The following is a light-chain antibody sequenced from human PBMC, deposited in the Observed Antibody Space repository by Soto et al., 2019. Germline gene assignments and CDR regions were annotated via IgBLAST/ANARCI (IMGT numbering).Light chain of an antibody. J-gene: IGKJ1*01. V-gene: IGKV3-11*01. CDR2: GAS. CDR3: QQRSSWPPWA. CDR1: QSVGSY. Sequence: EIVLTQSPVTLSLSPGDRATLSCRASQSVGSYLAWFQQKPGQAPRLLIHGASNRATGIPARFSGSGSGTDFTLTISSLEPEDLAVYYCQQRSSWPPWAFGQGTKVEIK.